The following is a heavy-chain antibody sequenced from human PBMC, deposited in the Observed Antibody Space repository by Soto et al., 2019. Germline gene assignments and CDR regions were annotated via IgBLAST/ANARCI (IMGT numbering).Heavy chain of an antibody. D-gene: IGHD3-10*01. CDR3: SNGPPNYYGSGGGYYKAGGDY. J-gene: IGHJ4*02. CDR2: ISGNGANT. CDR1: GLTFSTYA. Sequence: EVQLLGSGGGLVQPGGSLRLSCAASGLTFSTYAMSWVRQAPGKGLEWVSSISGNGANTYYTDSVKGRFIISRDNSNTPMFLQMNRMSAQDTAFSYVSNGPPNYYGSGGGYYKAGGDYWGQGTLVTVSS. V-gene: IGHV3-23*01.